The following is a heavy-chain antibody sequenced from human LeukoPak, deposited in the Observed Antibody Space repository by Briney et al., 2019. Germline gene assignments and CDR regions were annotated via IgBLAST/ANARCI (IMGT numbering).Heavy chain of an antibody. CDR3: VRHEGSISGWPFDY. Sequence: GESLKISCKGSGYSFTSYWIGRVRQMPRKGLEWMGIMYLGDSETRYSPSFQGQVTISADKSISTVYLQWSSLKASDTAMYYCVRHEGSISGWPFDYWGQGTLVTVSS. D-gene: IGHD6-19*01. V-gene: IGHV5-51*01. CDR1: GYSFTSYW. J-gene: IGHJ4*02. CDR2: MYLGDSET.